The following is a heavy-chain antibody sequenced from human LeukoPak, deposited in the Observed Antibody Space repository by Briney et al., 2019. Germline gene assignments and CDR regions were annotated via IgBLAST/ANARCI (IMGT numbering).Heavy chain of an antibody. J-gene: IGHJ4*02. CDR3: ASPLEGYDILSGYYPFGY. CDR2: ISCNGGST. V-gene: IGHV3-64*01. Sequence: GGSLRLSCAASGFTFSSYAMHWVRQAPGKGLEYVSAISCNGGSTYYAHYLKDRFTISRDNSKNMLYLQMGGLRAEDMAVFYCASPLEGYDILSGYYPFGYWGQGTLVSVSS. CDR1: GFTFSSYA. D-gene: IGHD3-9*01.